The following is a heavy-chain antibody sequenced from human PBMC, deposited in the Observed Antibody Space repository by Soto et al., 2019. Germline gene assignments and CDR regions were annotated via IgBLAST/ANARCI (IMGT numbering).Heavy chain of an antibody. CDR1: GDSVSSNSAA. Sequence: SQTLSLTCAISGDSVSSNSAAWNWIRQSPSRGLEWLGRTYYRSKWYNDYAVSVKSRITINPDTSKNQFSLQLNSVTPEDTAVYYCARLRIAAAGYYYYYYMDVWGKGTTVTVSS. J-gene: IGHJ6*03. CDR2: TYYRSKWYN. V-gene: IGHV6-1*01. D-gene: IGHD6-13*01. CDR3: ARLRIAAAGYYYYYYMDV.